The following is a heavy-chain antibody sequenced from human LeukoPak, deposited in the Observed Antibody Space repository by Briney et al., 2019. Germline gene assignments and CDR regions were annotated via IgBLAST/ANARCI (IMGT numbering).Heavy chain of an antibody. D-gene: IGHD2-2*02. CDR2: FDPEDGET. J-gene: IGHJ4*02. V-gene: IGHV1-24*01. CDR3: ATVSFRCSSTSCYRGEFDY. CDR1: GYTLTELS. Sequence: ASVKVSCKVSGYTLTELSMHWVRQAPGKGLEWMGGFDPEDGETIYAQKFQGRVTMTEDTSTDTAYMELSSLRSEGTAVYYCATVSFRCSSTSCYRGEFDYWGQGTLVTVSS.